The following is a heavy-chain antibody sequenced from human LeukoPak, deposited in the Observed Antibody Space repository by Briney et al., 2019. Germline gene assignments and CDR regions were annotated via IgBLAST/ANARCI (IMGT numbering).Heavy chain of an antibody. Sequence: ASVKVSCKASGYTFTSYYMHWVRQAPGQGLEWMGIINPSGGSTSYAQKFQGRVTMTRDTSTSTVYMELSSLRSEDTAVYYCAREGTVRGVIPHYYYGMDVWGQGTTVTVSS. CDR2: INPSGGST. V-gene: IGHV1-46*01. CDR1: GYTFTSYY. D-gene: IGHD3-10*01. J-gene: IGHJ6*02. CDR3: AREGTVRGVIPHYYYGMDV.